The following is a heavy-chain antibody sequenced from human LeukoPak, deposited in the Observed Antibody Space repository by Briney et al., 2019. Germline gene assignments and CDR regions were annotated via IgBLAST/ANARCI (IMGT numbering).Heavy chain of an antibody. D-gene: IGHD2-21*02. J-gene: IGHJ6*03. CDR3: ARGVDCGGDCYSDRPNDYYYYYYMDV. Sequence: GASVKVSCKASGYTFTGYYMHWVRQAPGQGLEWMGGIIPIFGTANYAQKFQGRVTITADESTSTAYMELSSLRSEDTAVYYCARGVDCGGDCYSDRPNDYYYYYYMDVWGKGTTVTISS. CDR2: IIPIFGTA. V-gene: IGHV1-69*13. CDR1: GYTFTGYY.